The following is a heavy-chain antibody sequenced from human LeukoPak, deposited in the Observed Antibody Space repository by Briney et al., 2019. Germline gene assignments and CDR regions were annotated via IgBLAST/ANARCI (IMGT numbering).Heavy chain of an antibody. CDR1: GFTFSSYA. CDR3: AKAHYYDSSGYYERT. CDR2: ISGSGGST. V-gene: IGHV3-23*01. Sequence: GGSLRLSCAASGFTFSSYAMSWVRQAPGKGLEWVSAISGSGGSTYYADSVKGRFTISRDNSKNTLYLQMNSLRAEDTAVYYCAKAHYYDSSGYYERTWGQGTLVTVSS. J-gene: IGHJ5*02. D-gene: IGHD3-22*01.